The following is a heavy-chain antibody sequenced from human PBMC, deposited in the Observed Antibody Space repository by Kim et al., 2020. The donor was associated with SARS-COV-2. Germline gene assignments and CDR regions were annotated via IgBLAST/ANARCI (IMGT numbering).Heavy chain of an antibody. J-gene: IGHJ4*02. V-gene: IGHV1-69*04. CDR3: VRDRSSHTVTTGVVAY. CDR2: INPILGIA. Sequence: SVKVSCKASGGTFSSYAISWVRQAPGQGLEWMGRINPILGIANYVQKFQGRVTITVDKSMSTAYMELSSLRSEDTPVDFCVRDRSSHTVTTGVVAYWGQ. D-gene: IGHD4-17*01. CDR1: GGTFSSYA.